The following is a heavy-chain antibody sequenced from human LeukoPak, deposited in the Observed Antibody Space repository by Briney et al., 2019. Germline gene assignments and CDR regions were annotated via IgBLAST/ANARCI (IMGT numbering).Heavy chain of an antibody. CDR1: GNYW. Sequence: GGSLRLSCAASGNYWMHWVRQVPGKGLVWVSHINSDGSWTSYADSVKGRFTISKDNAKNTVYLQMNSLRAEDAAVYYCVSFYETYWGRGTLVTVSS. CDR3: VSFYETY. D-gene: IGHD2/OR15-2a*01. V-gene: IGHV3-74*01. J-gene: IGHJ4*02. CDR2: INSDGSWT.